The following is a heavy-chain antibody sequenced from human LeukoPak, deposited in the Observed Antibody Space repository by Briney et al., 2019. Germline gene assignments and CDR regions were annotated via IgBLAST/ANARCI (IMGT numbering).Heavy chain of an antibody. V-gene: IGHV3-23*01. CDR1: GFSFGNHA. J-gene: IGHJ6*03. CDR3: ARLYYDILTGYSVSDYYYMDV. CDR2: VSGSGDTT. D-gene: IGHD3-9*01. Sequence: GGSLRLSCAASGFSFGNHAMIWVRQAAGKGLEWVSVVSGSGDTTHYADSVRGRFTAFRDNSKNTLFLLLDSLRSEDTAVYYCARLYYDILTGYSVSDYYYMDVWGKGTTVTVSS.